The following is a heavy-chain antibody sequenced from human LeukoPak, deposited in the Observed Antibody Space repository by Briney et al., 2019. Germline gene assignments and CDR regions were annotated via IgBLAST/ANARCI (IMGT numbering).Heavy chain of an antibody. CDR3: AKVGYCSTTTCRYYFDS. D-gene: IGHD2-2*01. CDR1: GFTFSDYY. V-gene: IGHV3-11*06. J-gene: IGHJ4*02. Sequence: GGSLRLSCAASGFTFSDYYMSWIRQAPGKGLEWVSYISSSSTYTKYADSVKGRFTISRDNAKNSLYLQMNSLSAEDTAVYYCAKVGYCSTTTCRYYFDSWGQGTLVTVSS. CDR2: ISSSSTYT.